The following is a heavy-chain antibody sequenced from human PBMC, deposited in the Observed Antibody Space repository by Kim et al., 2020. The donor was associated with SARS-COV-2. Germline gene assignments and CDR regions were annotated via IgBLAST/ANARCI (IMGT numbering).Heavy chain of an antibody. J-gene: IGHJ4*02. D-gene: IGHD5-18*01. CDR3: AREGIQRYYFDY. CDR2: IWYDGSNK. Sequence: GGSLRLSCAASGFTFSSYGMHWVRQAPGKGLEWVAVIWYDGSNKYYADSVKGRFTISRDNSKNTLYLQMNSLRAEDTAVYYCAREGIQRYYFDYWGQGTLVTVPS. V-gene: IGHV3-33*08. CDR1: GFTFSSYG.